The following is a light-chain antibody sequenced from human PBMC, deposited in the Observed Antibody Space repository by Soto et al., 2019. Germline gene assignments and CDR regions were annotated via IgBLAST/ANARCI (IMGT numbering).Light chain of an antibody. CDR1: QGITSW. Sequence: DLQMTQSPSSVSASVGDRVTITCRAGQGITSWLAWYQQKPGKAPKLLIYAASILQSGVPSMFSVSGSGTNFTLTISSLQPEDFATYDCQQSNNFPLTFGGGTKGEIK. J-gene: IGKJ4*01. V-gene: IGKV1D-12*01. CDR3: QQSNNFPLT. CDR2: AAS.